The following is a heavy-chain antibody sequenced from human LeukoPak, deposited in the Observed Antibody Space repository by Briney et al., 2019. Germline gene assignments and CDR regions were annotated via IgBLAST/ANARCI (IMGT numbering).Heavy chain of an antibody. V-gene: IGHV1-2*02. J-gene: IGHJ4*02. CDR2: INPNSGGT. CDR1: GYTFTNYY. D-gene: IGHD4-11*01. Sequence: ASVKASCEASGYTFTNYYIHWVGQSPGQGLEWMGWINPNSGGTNYAQKFQGRVTMTRDTSISTAYMELSRLTSDDTDVYYCAKDAIVSDYSNSDYWGQGTLVTVSS. CDR3: AKDAIVSDYSNSDY.